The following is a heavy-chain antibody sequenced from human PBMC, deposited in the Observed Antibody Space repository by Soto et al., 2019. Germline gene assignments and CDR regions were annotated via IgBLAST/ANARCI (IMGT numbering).Heavy chain of an antibody. D-gene: IGHD5-12*01. V-gene: IGHV5-10-1*01. CDR1: GYIFSNYR. Sequence: GESLKISCKGSGYIFSNYRINWVRQMPGKGLEWMGRIDPSDSYSNYSPSFQGHVTISVDKSINTAYLQWSTLKASDTAMYYCGRLEIVAGSSDYWGQGNLVTVS. CDR2: IDPSDSYS. CDR3: GRLEIVAGSSDY. J-gene: IGHJ4*02.